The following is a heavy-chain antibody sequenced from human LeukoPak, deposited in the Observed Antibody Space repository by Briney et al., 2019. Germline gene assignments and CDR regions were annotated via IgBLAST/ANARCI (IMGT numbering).Heavy chain of an antibody. CDR3: AKNEGSGLVYYYMDV. Sequence: TGGSLRLSCAASGFIFSNYGMTWVRQAPGKGLEWVSTIGDNADRKFYAASVKGRFTISRDNSKNTLYLQMNSLRAEDTAIYYCAKNEGSGLVYYYMDVWGKGTTVTISS. D-gene: IGHD3-10*01. V-gene: IGHV3-23*01. J-gene: IGHJ6*03. CDR2: IGDNADRK. CDR1: GFIFSNYG.